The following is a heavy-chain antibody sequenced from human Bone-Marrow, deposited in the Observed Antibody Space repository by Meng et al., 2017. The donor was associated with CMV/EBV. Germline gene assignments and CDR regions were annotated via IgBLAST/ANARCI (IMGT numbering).Heavy chain of an antibody. Sequence: ASVKVSCKASGYTFTSYGISWVRQAPGQGLEWMGIINPSGGSTSYAQKFQGRVTMTRDTSTSTVYMELSSLRSEDTAVYYCAGRLPRKYQLLLPYYYYGMDVWGQGTTVTVSS. CDR3: AGRLPRKYQLLLPYYYYGMDV. J-gene: IGHJ6*02. D-gene: IGHD2-2*01. CDR2: INPSGGST. CDR1: GYTFTSYG. V-gene: IGHV1-46*01.